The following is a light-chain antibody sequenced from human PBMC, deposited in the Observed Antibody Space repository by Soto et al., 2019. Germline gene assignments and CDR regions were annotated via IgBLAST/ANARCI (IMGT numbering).Light chain of an antibody. Sequence: DIQMTQSPSTLSASVGDRVTITCRAGQSISSWLAWYQQKPGKAPKLLIYAASSLQSGVPSRFRGSGSGTDFTLTISSLQPEDFATYYCQQANSFPITFGQGTRLEIK. CDR1: QSISSW. J-gene: IGKJ5*01. CDR2: AAS. CDR3: QQANSFPIT. V-gene: IGKV1-12*01.